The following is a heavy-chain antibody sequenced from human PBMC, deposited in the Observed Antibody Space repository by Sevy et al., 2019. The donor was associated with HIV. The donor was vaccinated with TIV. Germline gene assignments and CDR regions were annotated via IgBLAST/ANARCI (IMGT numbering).Heavy chain of an antibody. D-gene: IGHD3-22*01. CDR1: GSTFSNYG. V-gene: IGHV3-33*01. CDR2: IWNDGSNK. J-gene: IGHJ4*02. CDR3: ARGGDFNDRSAKGDFDY. Sequence: GESLKISCAASGSTFSNYGMHWVRQAPGKGLEWVAVIWNDGSNKYYADSVKGRFTISRDNSKNTLYLQMNSLRVEDTAVYFCARGGDFNDRSAKGDFDYWGQGTLVTVSS.